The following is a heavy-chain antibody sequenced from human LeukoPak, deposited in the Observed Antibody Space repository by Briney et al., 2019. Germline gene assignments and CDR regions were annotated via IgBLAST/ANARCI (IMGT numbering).Heavy chain of an antibody. CDR2: ISGSGGST. V-gene: IGHV3-23*01. CDR1: GFTFSSYA. Sequence: GGSLRLSCAASGFTFSSYAMSWVRQAPGKGLEWVSAISGSGGSTYYADSVKGRFTISRDNSKNTLYLQMNSLRAEDTAVYYCATYDSSGRTFDYWGQGTLVTVSS. D-gene: IGHD3-22*01. CDR3: ATYDSSGRTFDY. J-gene: IGHJ4*02.